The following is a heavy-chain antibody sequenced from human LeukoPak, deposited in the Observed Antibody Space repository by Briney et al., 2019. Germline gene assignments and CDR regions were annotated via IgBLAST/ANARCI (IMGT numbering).Heavy chain of an antibody. CDR1: GFTFSSYW. CDR3: ARVPNGITFGGVIDHFDY. V-gene: IGHV3-7*01. D-gene: IGHD3-16*02. J-gene: IGHJ4*02. Sequence: GGSLRLSCAASGFTFSSYWMSWVRQAPGKGLEWGANIKQDGSEKYYVDSVKGRFTISRDNAKNSLYLHMNSLRAEDTAVYYCARVPNGITFGGVIDHFDYWGQGTLVTVSS. CDR2: IKQDGSEK.